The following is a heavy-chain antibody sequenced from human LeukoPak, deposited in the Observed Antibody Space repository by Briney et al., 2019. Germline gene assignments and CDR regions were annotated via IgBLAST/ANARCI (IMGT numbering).Heavy chain of an antibody. J-gene: IGHJ4*02. CDR3: ARAEGRYSSSWFEPELLHLDY. D-gene: IGHD6-13*01. CDR2: IYYSGST. CDR1: GGSFSSGSYY. Sequence: PSETLSLTCTVSGGSFSSGSYYWSWIRQPPGTGLEWIGYIYYSGSTNYNPSLKSRVTISVDTSKNQFSLKLSSVTAADTAVYYCARAEGRYSSSWFEPELLHLDYWGQGTLVTVSS. V-gene: IGHV4-61*01.